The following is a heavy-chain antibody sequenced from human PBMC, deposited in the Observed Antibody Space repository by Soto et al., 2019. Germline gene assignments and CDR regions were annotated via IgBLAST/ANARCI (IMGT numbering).Heavy chain of an antibody. CDR1: GGSISSGGYS. CDR2: IYRSGST. Sequence: QLQLQESGSGLVKPSQTLSLTCAVSGGSISSGGYSWSWIRQPPGKGLEWIGYIYRSGSTYYSPSLLKRVAASADRTANQFSLKLSSVTTADTAVYYCARGPYDSGGFYSDFDIWGQGTMVTVSS. D-gene: IGHD3-22*01. V-gene: IGHV4-30-2*01. J-gene: IGHJ3*02. CDR3: ARGPYDSGGFYSDFDI.